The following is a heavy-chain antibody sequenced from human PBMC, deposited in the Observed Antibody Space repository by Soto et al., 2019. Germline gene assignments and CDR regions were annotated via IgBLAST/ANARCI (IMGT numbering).Heavy chain of an antibody. Sequence: QVQLRESGPGLVKPSQTLSLTCTVSGGSISSRGYYWSWIRQHPGKGLEWIGYIYYSGSTYYNPSLKSRITISVNPSKNQFSLKLSSVTVADTAVYYCARKSSRGYYYNYMDVWGKGTTVTVTS. J-gene: IGHJ6*03. CDR2: IYYSGST. D-gene: IGHD3-10*01. CDR1: GGSISSRGYY. V-gene: IGHV4-31*03. CDR3: ARKSSRGYYYNYMDV.